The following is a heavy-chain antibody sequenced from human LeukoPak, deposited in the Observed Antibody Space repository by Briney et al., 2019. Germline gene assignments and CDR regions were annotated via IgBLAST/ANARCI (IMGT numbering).Heavy chain of an antibody. V-gene: IGHV4-59*11. CDR2: IYNSGSA. Sequence: SETLSLTCSVSGVSMSSHYWSWIRQPPGKGLEWIGYIYNSGSANYNPSLKSRVTISIDTSNNQFSLNLTSVTPADTAVYYCARVGSGSFRDWGQGTLVTVSS. CDR3: ARVGSGSFRD. J-gene: IGHJ4*02. D-gene: IGHD1-26*01. CDR1: GVSMSSHY.